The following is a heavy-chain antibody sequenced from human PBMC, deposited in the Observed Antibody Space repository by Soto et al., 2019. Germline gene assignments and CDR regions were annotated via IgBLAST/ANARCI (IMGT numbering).Heavy chain of an antibody. CDR3: ARGLRYQRSFDY. CDR2: INHSGST. D-gene: IGHD2-2*01. J-gene: IGHJ4*02. Sequence: PSETLSLTCAVYGGSFSGYYWGWIRQPPGKGLEWIGEINHSGSTNYNPSLKSRVTISVDTSKNQFSLKLSSVTAADTAVYYCARGLRYQRSFDYWGQGTLVTVSS. V-gene: IGHV4-34*01. CDR1: GGSFSGYY.